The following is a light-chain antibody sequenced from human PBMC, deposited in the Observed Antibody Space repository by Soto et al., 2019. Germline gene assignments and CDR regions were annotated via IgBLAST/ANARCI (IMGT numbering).Light chain of an antibody. CDR2: GAS. CDR3: QQYGSSGWT. J-gene: IGKJ1*01. CDR1: QSVSSSY. V-gene: IGKV3-20*01. Sequence: EIVLTQSPGTLSLSPGERATLSCRASQSVSSSYLARYQQKPGQAPRPLISGASSRATGIPDRFSGSGSGTDATLAISRHGPEGLAVYYCQQYGSSGWTFGEGTKLDIK.